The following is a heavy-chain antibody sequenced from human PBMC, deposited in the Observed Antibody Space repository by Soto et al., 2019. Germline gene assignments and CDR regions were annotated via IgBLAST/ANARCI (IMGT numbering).Heavy chain of an antibody. CDR3: AKDRGSSSRADYYSYGLDV. CDR1: GFAFSGYG. V-gene: IGHV3-30*18. Sequence: QVQLVESGGGVVQPGKSLRLSCAAAGFAFSGYGMHWVRQAPGKGLEWVAIISHDESVRFYADSVKGRFTISRDNSKNTLFLQMNSLRAEDTAVYYCAKDRGSSSRADYYSYGLDVWGQGTTVPVSS. CDR2: ISHDESVR. J-gene: IGHJ6*02. D-gene: IGHD6-6*01.